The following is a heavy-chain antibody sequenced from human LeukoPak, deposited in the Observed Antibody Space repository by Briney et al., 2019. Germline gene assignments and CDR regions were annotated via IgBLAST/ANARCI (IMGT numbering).Heavy chain of an antibody. V-gene: IGHV3-23*01. CDR1: GFTYSSFA. D-gene: IGHD1-26*01. CDR2: VTGCGSAT. J-gene: IGHJ4*02. Sequence: GRSLTLSCAASGFTYSSFAMGWVRQAPGKGLEWVSAVTGCGSATDYADFVKGRFTIFRDNSKNTLYLQMNSLRAEDTAVYYCAKRFGESYGHFDYWGQGTLVTVSS. CDR3: AKRFGESYGHFDY.